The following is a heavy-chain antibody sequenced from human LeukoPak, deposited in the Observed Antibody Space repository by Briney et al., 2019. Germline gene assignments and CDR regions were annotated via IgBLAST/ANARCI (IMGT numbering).Heavy chain of an antibody. D-gene: IGHD2-2*01. Sequence: SETLSLTCTVSGGSISNSSYYWGWIRQPPGKGLEWIGEINHSGSTNYNPSLKSRVTISVDTSKNQFSLKLSSVTAADTAVYYCARGGFEPADFDYWGQGTLVTVSS. V-gene: IGHV4-39*07. J-gene: IGHJ4*02. CDR1: GGSISNSSYY. CDR3: ARGGFEPADFDY. CDR2: INHSGST.